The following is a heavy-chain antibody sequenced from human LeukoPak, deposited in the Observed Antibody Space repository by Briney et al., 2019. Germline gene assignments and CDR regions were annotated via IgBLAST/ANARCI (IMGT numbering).Heavy chain of an antibody. J-gene: IGHJ6*03. D-gene: IGHD4-11*01. CDR2: LFYSGTT. CDR1: GDSIDSADYY. Sequence: SETLSLTCTVSGDSIDSADYYWTWVRQPPGKGLEWIGYLFYSGTTNSNPSLTSRLSMSVDTSKNQFSLTLNSVTAADTAVYYCARGKYDYSNPAAYYFHFFMDIWGKGTTVTVSS. CDR3: ARGKYDYSNPAAYYFHFFMDI. V-gene: IGHV4-30-4*08.